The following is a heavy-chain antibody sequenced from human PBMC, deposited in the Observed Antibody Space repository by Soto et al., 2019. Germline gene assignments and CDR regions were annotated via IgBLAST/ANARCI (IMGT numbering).Heavy chain of an antibody. CDR3: ASNGTLTGYSDGMDV. CDR1: GGTFSDST. Sequence: QVQLVQSGAELRKPGSSVKVSCKASGGTFSDSTINWVRQAPGQRLEWMGGIIPIFDTANYAEKFQGRVTITADESTSTSFMEVSSLRSEDTAVYYCASNGTLTGYSDGMDVWGQGTMVTVSS. CDR2: IIPIFDTA. V-gene: IGHV1-69*01. J-gene: IGHJ6*01. D-gene: IGHD1-1*01.